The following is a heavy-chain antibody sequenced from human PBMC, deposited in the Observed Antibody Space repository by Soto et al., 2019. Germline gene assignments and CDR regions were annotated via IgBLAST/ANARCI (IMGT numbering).Heavy chain of an antibody. CDR1: GGSIRTSPFY. CDR3: ARDWYSDFWSGYPQGYYYYGMDV. V-gene: IGHV4-39*02. J-gene: IGHJ6*02. D-gene: IGHD3-3*01. Sequence: SETLSFTCSVSGGSIRTSPFYWAWIRQPPGKGLEWIGSVYYSGTTYRNPSLKSRATIFVDTSKNQFSLKLSSVTAADTAVYYCARDWYSDFWSGYPQGYYYYGMDVWGQGTTVT. CDR2: VYYSGTT.